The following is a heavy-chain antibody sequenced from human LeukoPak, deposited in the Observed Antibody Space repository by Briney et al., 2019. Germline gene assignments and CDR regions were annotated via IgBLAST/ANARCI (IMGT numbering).Heavy chain of an antibody. J-gene: IGHJ1*01. CDR1: GGTFSSYA. V-gene: IGHV1-69*04. CDR2: IIPILGIA. Sequence: ASVKVSCKASGGTFSSYAISWVRQAPGQGLEWMGRIIPILGIANYAQKFQGRVTITADKSTSTAYMELSSLRSDDTAVYYCARYSSSWLYPIGLEFQHWGQGTLVTVSS. CDR3: ARYSSSWLYPIGLEFQH. D-gene: IGHD6-13*01.